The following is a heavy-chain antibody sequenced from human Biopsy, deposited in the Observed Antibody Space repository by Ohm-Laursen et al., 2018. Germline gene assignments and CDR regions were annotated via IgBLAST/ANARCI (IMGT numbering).Heavy chain of an antibody. Sequence: SDTLSLTCPVSGGSIGDYFWSWIRQPADKGLEYIGRIYSSGRPFYNPSLKSRVTMSVDTSKNKFSLRVSSVTAADTAVYYCARDRDRRGWFDPWGQGTLVTVSS. CDR2: IYSSGRP. CDR1: GGSIGDYF. CDR3: ARDRDRRGWFDP. V-gene: IGHV4-4*07. D-gene: IGHD1-14*01. J-gene: IGHJ5*02.